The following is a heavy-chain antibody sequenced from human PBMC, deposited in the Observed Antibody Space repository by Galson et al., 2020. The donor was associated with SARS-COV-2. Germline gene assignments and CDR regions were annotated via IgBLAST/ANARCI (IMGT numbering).Heavy chain of an antibody. CDR1: GGSISSSSYY. J-gene: IGHJ4*02. CDR2: IYYSGST. D-gene: IGHD1-1*01. CDR3: AREGRDGYNYGTPIFDY. Sequence: SETLSLTCTVSGGSISSSSYYWGWIRQPPGKGLEWIGSIYYSGSTYYNPSLKSRVTISVDTSKNQFSLKLSSVTAADTAVYYCAREGRDGYNYGTPIFDYWGQGTLVTVSS. V-gene: IGHV4-39*02.